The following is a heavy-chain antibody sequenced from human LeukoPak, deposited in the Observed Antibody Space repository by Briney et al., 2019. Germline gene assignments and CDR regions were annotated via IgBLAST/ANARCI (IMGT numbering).Heavy chain of an antibody. D-gene: IGHD2-2*01. CDR2: ISSSSTI. V-gene: IGHV3-48*04. CDR3: ARDRKLGYCSSTSCYFDY. J-gene: IGHJ4*02. CDR1: GFTFSSYS. Sequence: GGSLRLSCAASGFTFSSYSMNWVRQALGKGLEWVSYISSSSTIYYADSVKGRFTISRDNAKNSLYLQMNSLRAEDTAVYYCARDRKLGYCSSTSCYFDYWGQGTLVTVSS.